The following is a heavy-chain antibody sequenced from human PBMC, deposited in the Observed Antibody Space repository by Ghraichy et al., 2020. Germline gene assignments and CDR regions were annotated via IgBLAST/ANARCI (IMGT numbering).Heavy chain of an antibody. Sequence: ASVKVSCKTAGDTFSTYDTHWERESPLQGQEWKGWINPNSGGAKYAQKFQGRVTMTRGTSLRTAYMDLSRLRSDDTAVYYCARGGGAPAAIRDAIDTWGQGKMITVSS. J-gene: IGHJ3*02. CDR2: INPNSGGA. D-gene: IGHD2-2*02. V-gene: IGHV1-2*02. CDR1: GDTFSTYD. CDR3: ARGGGAPAAIRDAIDT.